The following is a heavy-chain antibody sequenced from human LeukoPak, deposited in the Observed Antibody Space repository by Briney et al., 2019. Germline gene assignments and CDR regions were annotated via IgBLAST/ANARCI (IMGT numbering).Heavy chain of an antibody. J-gene: IGHJ4*02. CDR2: MNPNSGNT. Sequence: VASVKVSCKASGYTFTRYDINWVRQATGQGLEWMGWMNPNSGNTGYAQKFQGRITMTRNTSISTAYMELSSLTSEDTAVYYCARIAAAGNRRLNYWGQGTLVTVSS. V-gene: IGHV1-8*01. CDR1: GYTFTRYD. CDR3: ARIAAAGNRRLNY. D-gene: IGHD6-13*01.